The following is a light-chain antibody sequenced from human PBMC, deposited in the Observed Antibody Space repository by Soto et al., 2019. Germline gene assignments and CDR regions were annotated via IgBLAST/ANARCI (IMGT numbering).Light chain of an antibody. CDR1: SSDVGGYNY. V-gene: IGLV2-8*01. J-gene: IGLJ3*02. Sequence: QSVLTQPPSASGSPGQSLTISCTGTSSDVGGYNYVSWYHQHPGKAPKLIIYEVFKRPSGVPDRFSGSKSGNTASLTVSGLQAEDEADYYCSSYADNNSVVFGGGTKLTVL. CDR3: SSYADNNSVV. CDR2: EVF.